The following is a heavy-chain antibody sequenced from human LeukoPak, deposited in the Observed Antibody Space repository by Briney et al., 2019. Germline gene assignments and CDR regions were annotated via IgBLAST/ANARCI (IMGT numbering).Heavy chain of an antibody. J-gene: IGHJ4*02. CDR1: GDSISSGFYY. CDR3: ARDQGGHSYFFDS. D-gene: IGHD2-15*01. V-gene: IGHV4-61*02. Sequence: PSETLSLTCTVSGDSISSGFYYWSWTRQPAGKRPEWIGRIYTSGFTNYNPSLKSRVTISIDTSNNQFSLKLTSVTAADTAVYFCARDQGGHSYFFDSWGQGALVTVSS. CDR2: IYTSGFT.